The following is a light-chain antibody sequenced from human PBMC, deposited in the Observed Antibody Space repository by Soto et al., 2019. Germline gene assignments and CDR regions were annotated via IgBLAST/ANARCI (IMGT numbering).Light chain of an antibody. Sequence: EIVMTQSPATLSLSPGESATLSCRASQSISGNVAWYQQKPGLAPRLLIYHTSTRATGVPARFSGSGTGTEFSLTSSSLQSEDSAVYCCQRYDNWPLTFGGGTKVDIK. CDR2: HTS. J-gene: IGKJ4*01. V-gene: IGKV3-15*01. CDR1: QSISGN. CDR3: QRYDNWPLT.